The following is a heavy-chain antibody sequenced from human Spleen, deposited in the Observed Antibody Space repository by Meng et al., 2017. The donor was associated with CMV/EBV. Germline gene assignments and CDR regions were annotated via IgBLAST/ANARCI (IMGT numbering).Heavy chain of an antibody. CDR1: GYTFTSYS. V-gene: IGHV1-46*01. J-gene: IGHJ4*02. D-gene: IGHD3-3*01. CDR2: INPNGGGT. CDR3: ARDIWSPIPLIDY. Sequence: ASVKVSCKASGYTFTSYSMHWVRQAPGQGLEWMGVINPNGGGTMYVQKFQGRVTMTTDTSTSTVYMEMSGLRSEDTAVYYCARDIWSPIPLIDYWGQGTLVTVSS.